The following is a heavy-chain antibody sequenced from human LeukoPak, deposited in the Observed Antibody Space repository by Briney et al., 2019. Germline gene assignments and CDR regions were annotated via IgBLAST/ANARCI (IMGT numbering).Heavy chain of an antibody. V-gene: IGHV1-18*04. CDR1: GYTFTGYY. D-gene: IGHD1-26*01. Sequence: ASVKVSCKASGYTFTGYYMHWVRQAPGQGLEWMGWISAYNGNTNYAQKLQGRVTMTTDTSTSTAYMELRSLRSDDTAVYYCARVRDYSGSYYDYWGQGTLVTVSS. J-gene: IGHJ4*02. CDR2: ISAYNGNT. CDR3: ARVRDYSGSYYDY.